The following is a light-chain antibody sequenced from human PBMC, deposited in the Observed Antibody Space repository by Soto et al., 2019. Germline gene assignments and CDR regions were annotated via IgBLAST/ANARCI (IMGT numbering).Light chain of an antibody. V-gene: IGKV3-11*01. CDR2: DAS. J-gene: IGKJ5*01. CDR3: QQRSNWIT. Sequence: ELVLTQAAATLSLSPGERATHSCRASQSVSTYLGWYQQKPGQAPRLLIYDASNRATGIPARFSGSGSGTDFTLTISSLEPEDFAVYYCQQRSNWITFGQGTRLEIK. CDR1: QSVSTY.